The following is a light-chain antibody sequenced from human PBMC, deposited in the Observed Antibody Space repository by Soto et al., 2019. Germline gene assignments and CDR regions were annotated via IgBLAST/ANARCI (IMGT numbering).Light chain of an antibody. CDR2: EVN. CDR3: SSFAGTNNVL. Sequence: QSALTQPASVSGSPGQSITISCTGTSSDIGGFYYVSWYQQHPGKAPKLMIYEVNKRPSGVPDRFSGSKSGSTASLTVSGLQGEDEADYYCSSFAGTNNVLFGGGTKVTVL. V-gene: IGLV2-8*01. J-gene: IGLJ2*01. CDR1: SSDIGGFYY.